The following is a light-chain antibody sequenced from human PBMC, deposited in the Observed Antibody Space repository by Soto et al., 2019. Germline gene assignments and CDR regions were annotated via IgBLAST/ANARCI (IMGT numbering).Light chain of an antibody. Sequence: QSVLTQPPSVSGAPGQRVTISCTGSSSNIGAGYDVHWYQQLPGTAPKLLIYGNSNRPSGVPDRFSGSKSGTSASLAITELQAEDEADYYSQSYDSSLSGSVFGGGTKLTVL. J-gene: IGLJ2*01. CDR2: GNS. CDR3: QSYDSSLSGSV. CDR1: SSNIGAGYD. V-gene: IGLV1-40*01.